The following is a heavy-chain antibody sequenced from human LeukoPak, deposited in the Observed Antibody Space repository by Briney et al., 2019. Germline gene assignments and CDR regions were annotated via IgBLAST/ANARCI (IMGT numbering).Heavy chain of an antibody. Sequence: ASVKVSCKASGGTFSSYAISWVRQAPGQGLEWMGGIIPIFGTANYAQKFQGRVTITADKSTSTAYVELSSLRSEDTAVYYCAREAPSCSGGSCYGDYFDYWGQGTLVTVSS. CDR3: AREAPSCSGGSCYGDYFDY. D-gene: IGHD2-15*01. J-gene: IGHJ4*02. CDR2: IIPIFGTA. CDR1: GGTFSSYA. V-gene: IGHV1-69*06.